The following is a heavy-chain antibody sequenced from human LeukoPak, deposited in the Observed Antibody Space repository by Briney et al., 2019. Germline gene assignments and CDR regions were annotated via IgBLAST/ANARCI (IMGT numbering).Heavy chain of an antibody. CDR1: GFTFSSYS. CDR2: ISSSSSYI. CDR3: ARLQQLVGITVNNYFDY. V-gene: IGHV3-21*01. D-gene: IGHD6-13*01. J-gene: IGHJ4*02. Sequence: PGGSLRLSCAASGFTFSSYSMNWVRQAPGKGLEWVSSISSSSSYIYYADSVRGRFTISRDNAKNSLYLQMNSLRAEDTAVYYCARLQQLVGITVNNYFDYWGQGTLVTVSS.